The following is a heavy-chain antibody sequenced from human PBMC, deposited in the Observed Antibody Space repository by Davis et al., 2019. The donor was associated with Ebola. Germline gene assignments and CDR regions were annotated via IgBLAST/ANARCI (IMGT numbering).Heavy chain of an antibody. Sequence: SETLSLTCTVSGGSISSYYWRWIRQPPGKGLEWIGYIYYSGSTNYNPSLKSRVTISVDTSKNQFSLKLSSVTAADTAVYYCARVDYDFWSGYYSPCWFDPWGQGTLVTVSS. CDR1: GGSISSYY. D-gene: IGHD3-3*01. CDR2: IYYSGST. V-gene: IGHV4-59*01. J-gene: IGHJ5*02. CDR3: ARVDYDFWSGYYSPCWFDP.